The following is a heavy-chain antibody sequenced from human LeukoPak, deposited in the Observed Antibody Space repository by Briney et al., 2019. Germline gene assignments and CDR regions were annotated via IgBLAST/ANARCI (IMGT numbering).Heavy chain of an antibody. J-gene: IGHJ6*03. CDR1: GYTFTGYY. CDR2: INPNSGGT. D-gene: IGHD3-10*01. Sequence: ASVKVSCKASGYTFTGYYMHWVRQAPGQGLEWMGWINPNSGGTDYAQKFQGRVTMTRDTSISTAYMELSRLRSDDTAVYYCARDRWGGSGSYNYYMDVWGKGTTVTISS. V-gene: IGHV1-2*02. CDR3: ARDRWGGSGSYNYYMDV.